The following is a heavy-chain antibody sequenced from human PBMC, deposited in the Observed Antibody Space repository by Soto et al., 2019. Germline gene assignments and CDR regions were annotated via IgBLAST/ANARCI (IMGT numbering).Heavy chain of an antibody. Sequence: EVQLVESGGALVQPGRSLRLSCAASGFTFDDYAVHWVRQVPGKGLQWVSGLSWNGVTIGYAASVKGRFTISRDNAKKSLYLQMNGLRPDHTAFYFCAASRAYDKSDYSGFPYRMDVWGLGTTVTVS. CDR2: LSWNGVTI. CDR1: GFTFDDYA. V-gene: IGHV3-9*01. CDR3: AASRAYDKSDYSGFPYRMDV. D-gene: IGHD3-22*01. J-gene: IGHJ6*02.